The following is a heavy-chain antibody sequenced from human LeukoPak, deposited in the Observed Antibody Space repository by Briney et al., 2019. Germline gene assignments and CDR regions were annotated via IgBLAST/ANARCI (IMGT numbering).Heavy chain of an antibody. Sequence: GGSLRLSCAASGFTFSDYYMSWIRQAPGKGREWVSYISSSGSTICYADSVTGRFTISRDNAKNSPHLQMNSLRAEDTAVYYCARDQSYGGNSYSGYWGQGTLVTVSS. CDR3: ARDQSYGGNSYSGY. V-gene: IGHV3-11*01. CDR2: ISSSGSTI. D-gene: IGHD4-23*01. J-gene: IGHJ4*02. CDR1: GFTFSDYY.